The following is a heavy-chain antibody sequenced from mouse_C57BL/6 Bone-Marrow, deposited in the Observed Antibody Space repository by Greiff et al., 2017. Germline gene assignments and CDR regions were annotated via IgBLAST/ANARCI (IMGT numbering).Heavy chain of an antibody. CDR1: GFTFSSYA. CDR2: ISSGGDYI. D-gene: IGHD1-1*01. Sequence: EVKLVESGEGLVKPGGSLKLSCAASGFTFSSYAMSWVRQTPEKRLEWVAYISSGGDYIYYADTVKGRFTISSDNARNNLYLQMSSLKSEDTAMYYCTRTHYYGLDYWGQGTTLTVSS. J-gene: IGHJ2*01. CDR3: TRTHYYGLDY. V-gene: IGHV5-9-1*02.